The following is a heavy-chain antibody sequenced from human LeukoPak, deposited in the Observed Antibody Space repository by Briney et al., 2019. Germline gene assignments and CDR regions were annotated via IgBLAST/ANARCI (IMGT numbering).Heavy chain of an antibody. V-gene: IGHV1-2*02. J-gene: IGHJ5*02. Sequence: ASVKVSCKASGYTFTGYYMHWVRQAPGQGLEWMGWINPNSGGTNYAQKFQGRVTMTRDTSISTAYMELSRLRSDDTAVYYCAGVLSGYGSGSPNWFDPWGQGTLVTVSS. D-gene: IGHD3-10*01. CDR2: INPNSGGT. CDR1: GYTFTGYY. CDR3: AGVLSGYGSGSPNWFDP.